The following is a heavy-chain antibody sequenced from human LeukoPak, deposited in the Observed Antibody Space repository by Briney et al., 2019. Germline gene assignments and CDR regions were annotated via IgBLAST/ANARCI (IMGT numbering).Heavy chain of an antibody. CDR3: ARGFPYFDY. CDR1: GFIFSSYS. Sequence: GGSLRLSCAASGFIFSSYSMNWVRQAPRKGLEWVSSISGSSAYIYYADSVKGRFTISRDSAKNSLYLQMNSLRAEDTAVYYCARGFPYFDYWGQGNLVTVSS. J-gene: IGHJ4*02. D-gene: IGHD2-21*01. V-gene: IGHV3-21*01. CDR2: ISGSSAYI.